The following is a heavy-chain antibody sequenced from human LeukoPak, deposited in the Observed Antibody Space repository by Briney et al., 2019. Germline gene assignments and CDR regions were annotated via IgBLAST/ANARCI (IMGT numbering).Heavy chain of an antibody. J-gene: IGHJ4*02. V-gene: IGHV5-51*01. Sequence: PGESLKISCKGSGYSFTSYWIGWVRQMPGKGLEWMGIIYPGDSDTRYSPSFQGQVTISVDKSISTAYLQWSSLKASDTAMYYCARGPARPYYYDSSGYYYHPPPGDYWGQGTLVTVSS. CDR3: ARGPARPYYYDSSGYYYHPPPGDY. CDR1: GYSFTSYW. CDR2: IYPGDSDT. D-gene: IGHD3-22*01.